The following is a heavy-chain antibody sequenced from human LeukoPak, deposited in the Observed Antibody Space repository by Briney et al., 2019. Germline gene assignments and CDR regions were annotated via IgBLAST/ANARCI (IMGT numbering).Heavy chain of an antibody. J-gene: IGHJ6*03. CDR2: INTNTGNP. CDR1: GYTFISYA. D-gene: IGHD2-2*01. V-gene: IGHV7-4-1*02. CDR3: ARVVPAAKFYYYYYMDV. Sequence: ASVKVSCKASGYTFISYAMNWVRQAPGQGLEWMGWINTNTGNPTYAQGFTGRFVFSLDTSVSTAYLQISSLKAEDTAVYYCARVVPAAKFYYYYYMDVWGKGTTVTVSS.